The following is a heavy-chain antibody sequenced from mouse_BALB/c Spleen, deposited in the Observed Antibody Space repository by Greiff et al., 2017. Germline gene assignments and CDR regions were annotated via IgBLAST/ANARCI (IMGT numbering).Heavy chain of an antibody. D-gene: IGHD2-1*01. CDR1: GYSITSGYY. CDR2: ISYDGSN. V-gene: IGHV3-6*02. J-gene: IGHJ4*01. Sequence: EVQRVESGPGLVKPSQSLSLTCSVTGYSITSGYYWNWIRQFPGNKLEWMGYISYDGSNNYNPSLKNRISITRDTSKNQFFLKLNSVTTEDTATYYCANLLYYAMDYWGQGTSVTVSS. CDR3: ANLLYYAMDY.